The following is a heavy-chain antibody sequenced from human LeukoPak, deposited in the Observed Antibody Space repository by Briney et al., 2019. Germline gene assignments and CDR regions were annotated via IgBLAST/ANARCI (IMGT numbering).Heavy chain of an antibody. CDR1: LFTLGDYV. Sequence: PGGGLTLSRIPSLFTLGDYVMSWVRQAPGRGREGVGFIRSKAYGGTTEYAASVKGRFTISRDDSKSIAYLQMDRLKTEDTAVYYCTRENSGWYIDYWGQGTLVTVSS. CDR2: IRSKAYGGTT. D-gene: IGHD6-19*01. V-gene: IGHV3-49*04. J-gene: IGHJ4*02. CDR3: TRENSGWYIDY.